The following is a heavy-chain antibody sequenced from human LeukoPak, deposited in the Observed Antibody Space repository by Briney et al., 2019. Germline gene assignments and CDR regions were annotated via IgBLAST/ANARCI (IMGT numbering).Heavy chain of an antibody. CDR1: GYTFTSYY. CDR2: INPNSGGT. J-gene: IGHJ5*02. D-gene: IGHD2/OR15-2a*01. CDR3: ARVDTLLDP. V-gene: IGHV1-2*02. Sequence: ASVKVSCKASGYTFTSYYMHWVRQAPGQGLEWMGWINPNSGGTNYAQKFQGRVTMTRDTSISTAYMDLSRLTSDDTAVYYCARVDTLLDPWGQGTLVTVSS.